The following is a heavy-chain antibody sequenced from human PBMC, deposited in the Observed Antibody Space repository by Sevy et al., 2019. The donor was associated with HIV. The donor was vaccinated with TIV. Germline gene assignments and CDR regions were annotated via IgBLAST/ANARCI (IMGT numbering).Heavy chain of an antibody. Sequence: GGSLRLSCAASGFTFSSYGMHWVRQAPGKGLEWVALAWYDGNYKYYADSVKGRFTISRDNSKDTLYLQMNSLRAEDTAFYYCARGQSYYTSDTSNFDYWGQGTLVTVSS. CDR1: GFTFSSYG. CDR2: AWYDGNYK. V-gene: IGHV3-33*01. CDR3: ARGQSYYTSDTSNFDY. D-gene: IGHD3-3*01. J-gene: IGHJ4*02.